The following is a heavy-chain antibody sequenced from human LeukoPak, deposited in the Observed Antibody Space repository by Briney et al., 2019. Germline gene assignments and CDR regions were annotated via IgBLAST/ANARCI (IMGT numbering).Heavy chain of an antibody. CDR2: IYYSGST. CDR3: ARPGETTVAPDDFDI. D-gene: IGHD4-17*01. J-gene: IGHJ3*02. Sequence: PSETLSLTCTVSGGSISSYYWSWIRQPPGKGVEWIGYIYYSGSTNYNPSLKSRVTISVDTSKNQFSLKLSSVTAADTAVYYCARPGETTVAPDDFDIWGQGTMVTVSS. CDR1: GGSISSYY. V-gene: IGHV4-59*08.